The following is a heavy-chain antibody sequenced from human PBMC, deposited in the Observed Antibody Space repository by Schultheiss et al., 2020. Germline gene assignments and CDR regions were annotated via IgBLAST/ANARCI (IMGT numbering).Heavy chain of an antibody. CDR3: ARVDIVVVPAAMLDTIFGVVTPPDY. V-gene: IGHV3-21*01. D-gene: IGHD2-2*03. CDR1: GFTFSSYS. CDR2: ISSSSSYI. Sequence: GESLKISCAASGFTFSSYSMNWVRQAPGKGLEWVSSISSSSSYIYYADSVKGRFTISRDNAKNSLYLQMNSLRAEDTAVYYCARVDIVVVPAAMLDTIFGVVTPPDYWGQGTLVTVSS. J-gene: IGHJ4*02.